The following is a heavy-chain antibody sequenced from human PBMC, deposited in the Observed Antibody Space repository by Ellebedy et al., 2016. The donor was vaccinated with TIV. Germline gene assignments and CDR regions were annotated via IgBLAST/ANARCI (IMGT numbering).Heavy chain of an antibody. J-gene: IGHJ4*02. CDR2: IYYSGTT. V-gene: IGHV4-39*07. CDR1: GGSISSSNYS. CDR3: ARGRRRSSSRTFDY. D-gene: IGHD6-6*01. Sequence: MPSETLSLTFTVSGGSISSSNYSWDWIRQPQGKGLEWIGSIYYSGTTDYNASLKSRVTISVDTSKNQFSLRLSSVTAADTAVYYCARGRRRSSSRTFDYWGQGTLVSVSS.